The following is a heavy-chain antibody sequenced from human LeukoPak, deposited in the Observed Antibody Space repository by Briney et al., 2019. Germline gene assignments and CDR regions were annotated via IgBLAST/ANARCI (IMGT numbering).Heavy chain of an antibody. Sequence: GGSLRLSCAASGFTFGSYSMNWVRQVPGRGLQWVSSISTTSRYIYYADSVKGRFTVSRDNAKNSLSLQMNSLGAEDTAVYYCASSYRAGSGLDYWGQGTLVTVSS. D-gene: IGHD3-3*01. CDR2: ISTTSRYI. V-gene: IGHV3-21*01. CDR3: ASSYRAGSGLDY. J-gene: IGHJ4*02. CDR1: GFTFGSYS.